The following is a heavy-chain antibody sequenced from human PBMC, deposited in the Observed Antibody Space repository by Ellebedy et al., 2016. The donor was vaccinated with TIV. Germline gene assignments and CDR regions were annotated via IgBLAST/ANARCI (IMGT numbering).Heavy chain of an antibody. J-gene: IGHJ3*02. CDR1: GFTFSSYG. CDR3: ASLDYYYGSGSSAAPDDAFDI. V-gene: IGHV3-33*01. CDR2: IWYDGSNK. D-gene: IGHD3-10*01. Sequence: PGGSLRLSCAASGFTFSSYGMHWVRQAPGKGLEWVAVIWYDGSNKYYADSVKGRFTISRDNSKNTLYLQMNSLRAEDTAVYYCASLDYYYGSGSSAAPDDAFDIWGQGTMVTVSS.